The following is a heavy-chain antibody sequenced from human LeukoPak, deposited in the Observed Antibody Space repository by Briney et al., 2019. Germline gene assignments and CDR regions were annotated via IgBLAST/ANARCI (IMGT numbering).Heavy chain of an antibody. V-gene: IGHV3-23*01. Sequence: GGSLRLSCAASGFTLSSYAMSCVRQAPGKGLEWVSAISGSGGSTYYADSVKGRFSISRDNSKNTLYLQMNSLRAEDTAVYYCAKVPSAHYDILTGYLDYWGQGALVTVSS. J-gene: IGHJ4*02. D-gene: IGHD3-9*01. CDR2: ISGSGGST. CDR1: GFTLSSYA. CDR3: AKVPSAHYDILTGYLDY.